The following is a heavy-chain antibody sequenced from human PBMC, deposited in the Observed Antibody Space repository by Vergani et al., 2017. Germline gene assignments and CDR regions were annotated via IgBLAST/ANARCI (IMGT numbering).Heavy chain of an antibody. J-gene: IGHJ4*02. CDR1: GDPITSRLDH. V-gene: IGHV4-39*01. CDR2: MYHSGTT. D-gene: IGHD1-14*01. Sequence: QLQLQESGPGLVKPSETRSLTCSVSGDPITSRLDHWGWIRQTPGKGLEGIGSMYHSGTTYYNPSLKSRATLSVDTSKNQTSPQVTSVIAADTSVYYCARHQIGRYTEYWGQGILVTVSS. CDR3: ARHQIGRYTEY.